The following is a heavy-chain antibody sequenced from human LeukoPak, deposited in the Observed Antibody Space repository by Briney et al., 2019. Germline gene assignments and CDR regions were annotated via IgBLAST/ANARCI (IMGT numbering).Heavy chain of an antibody. CDR1: GLTVSSNY. CDR2: IYSGGST. V-gene: IGHV3-66*01. J-gene: IGHJ6*02. Sequence: GGSLRLSCAASGLTVSSNYMSWVRQAPGKGLEWVSVIYSGGSTYYADSVKGRFTISRDNSKNTLYLQMNSLRAEDTAVYYCARDDKNYYYYGMDVWGQGTTVTVSS. CDR3: ARDDKNYYYYGMDV. D-gene: IGHD3-22*01.